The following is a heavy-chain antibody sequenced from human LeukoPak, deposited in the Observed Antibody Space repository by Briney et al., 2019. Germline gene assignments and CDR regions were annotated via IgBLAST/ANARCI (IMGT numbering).Heavy chain of an antibody. CDR3: ARGSPAAHDTYSSAYFDY. D-gene: IGHD3-22*01. Sequence: SETLSLTCAVYGGSFSGYYWSWIRQPTGKGLEWIGEINHSGSTNYNPSLKSRVTISVDTSKNQFSLKLSSVTAADTAVYYCARGSPAAHDTYSSAYFDYWGQGTLVTVSS. J-gene: IGHJ4*02. V-gene: IGHV4-34*01. CDR1: GGSFSGYY. CDR2: INHSGST.